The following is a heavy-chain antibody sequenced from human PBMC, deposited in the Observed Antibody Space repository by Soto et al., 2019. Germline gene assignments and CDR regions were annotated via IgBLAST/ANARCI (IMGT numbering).Heavy chain of an antibody. CDR2: IIPIFGTA. CDR1: GGTFSSYA. Sequence: GASVKVSCKASGGTFSSYAISWVRQAPGQGLEWMGGIIPIFGTANYAQKFQGRVTITADESTSTAYMELSSLRSEDTAVYYCARDSRYCTNGVCYMPHYFDYGGQGTLVTVSS. CDR3: ARDSRYCTNGVCYMPHYFDY. V-gene: IGHV1-69*13. D-gene: IGHD2-8*01. J-gene: IGHJ4*02.